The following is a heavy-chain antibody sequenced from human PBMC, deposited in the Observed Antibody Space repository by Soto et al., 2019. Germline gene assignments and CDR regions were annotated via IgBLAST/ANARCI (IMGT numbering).Heavy chain of an antibody. J-gene: IGHJ5*02. D-gene: IGHD1-1*01. V-gene: IGHV1-3*01. CDR1: GYTFTSYA. Sequence: QVQLVQSGAEVKKPGASVKDSCKASGYTFTSYAMHWVRQAPGQRLEWMGWINAGNGNTKYSQKFQGRVTITRDTSASTAYMELSSLRSEDTAVYYCARDQTDPEEYNCFDPWGQGTLVTVSS. CDR3: ARDQTDPEEYNCFDP. CDR2: INAGNGNT.